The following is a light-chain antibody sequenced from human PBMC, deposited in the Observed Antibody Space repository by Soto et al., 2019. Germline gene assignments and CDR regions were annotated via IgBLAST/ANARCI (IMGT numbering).Light chain of an antibody. J-gene: IGLJ1*01. CDR1: SSDVGGYNY. Sequence: QSVLTQPASVSWSPGQSITISCSGASSDVGGYNYVSWYQQHPGNAPKLMICEVSNRPSGVSNRFSGSKSGNTASLTISGLQAEDEADYYCISYTSSSTLYVFGTGTKVTVL. CDR3: ISYTSSSTLYV. V-gene: IGLV2-14*01. CDR2: EVS.